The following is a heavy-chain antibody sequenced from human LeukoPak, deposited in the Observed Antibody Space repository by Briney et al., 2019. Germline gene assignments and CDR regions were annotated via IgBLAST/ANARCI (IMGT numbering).Heavy chain of an antibody. CDR2: ISSSGSTI. CDR1: GFTFSSYE. J-gene: IGHJ4*02. Sequence: SGGSLRLSCAASGFTFSSYEMNWVRQAPGKGLEWVSYISSSGSTIYYADSVKGRFTISRDNAKTSLYLQMNSRRAEDTAVYYCARDRYIYDSSGYLLLDYWGQGTLVTVSS. D-gene: IGHD3-22*01. V-gene: IGHV3-48*03. CDR3: ARDRYIYDSSGYLLLDY.